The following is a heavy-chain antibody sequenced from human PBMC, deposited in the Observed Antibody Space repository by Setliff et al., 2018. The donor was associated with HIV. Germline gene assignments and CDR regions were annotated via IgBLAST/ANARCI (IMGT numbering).Heavy chain of an antibody. D-gene: IGHD6-13*01. V-gene: IGHV1-2*02. J-gene: IGHJ4*02. CDR3: ARTLYSRNWAIFDY. CDR2: INPNSGGT. Sequence: GASVKVSCKASGYTFTGNYIHWVRQAPGQGLEWMGWINPNSGGTNYEQKFQGRVTMTRDTSISTAYMELSRLRSDDTALYYCARTLYSRNWAIFDYWGQGVLVTVSS. CDR1: GYTFTGNY.